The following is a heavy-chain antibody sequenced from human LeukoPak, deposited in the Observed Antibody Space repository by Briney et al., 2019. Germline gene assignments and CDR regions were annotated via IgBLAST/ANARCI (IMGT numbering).Heavy chain of an antibody. D-gene: IGHD1-26*01. CDR2: INSDGSST. J-gene: IGHJ6*03. CDR3: ATANLPIVGATPTFYYYYYYMDV. V-gene: IGHV3-74*01. Sequence: PGGSLRLSCAASGFTFSSYWMHWVRQAPGKGLVWVSRINSDGSSTSYADSVKGRFTISRDNAKNTLYLQMNSLRAEDTAVYYCATANLPIVGATPTFYYYYYYMDVWGKGTTVTVSS. CDR1: GFTFSSYW.